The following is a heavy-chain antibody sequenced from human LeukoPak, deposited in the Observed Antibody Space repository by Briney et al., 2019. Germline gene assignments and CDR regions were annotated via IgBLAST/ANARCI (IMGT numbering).Heavy chain of an antibody. CDR2: IYYSGST. J-gene: IGHJ1*01. Sequence: SETLSLTCTVSGGSISSSSYYWGWIRQPPGKGLEWIGSIYYSGSTYYNPSLKSRVTISVDTSKNQFSLKLSSVTAADTAVYYCATHLRGYSGEYFQHWGQGTLVTVSS. V-gene: IGHV4-39*01. D-gene: IGHD5-12*01. CDR3: ATHLRGYSGEYFQH. CDR1: GGSISSSSYY.